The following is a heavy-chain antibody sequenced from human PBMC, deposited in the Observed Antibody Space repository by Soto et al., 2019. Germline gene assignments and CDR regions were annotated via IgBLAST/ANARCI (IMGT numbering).Heavy chain of an antibody. V-gene: IGHV4-30-2*06. CDR3: VRGGGYDPFDY. CDR2: ISHLENT. CDR1: GASIIYGGFW. D-gene: IGHD5-12*01. Sequence: SETLSLTCTVSGASIIYGGFWCGGMRQSPWRGLELIGYISHLENTYFHPSFKSRLTMSIDRSRNQFSLNLSSVTAADRAVYYCVRGGGYDPFDYWGQGVLVTVSS. J-gene: IGHJ4*02.